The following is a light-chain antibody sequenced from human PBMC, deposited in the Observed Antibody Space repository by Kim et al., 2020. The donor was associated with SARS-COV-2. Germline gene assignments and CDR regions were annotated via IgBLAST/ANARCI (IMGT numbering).Light chain of an antibody. V-gene: IGLV1-44*01. J-gene: IGLJ2*01. CDR3: ATWDDSLNGVV. Sequence: GRRGTNFSTGPSCNIGGNTVNWYRHRPDAAPKLLLHSNDQRPSGVPYRFSGSKSGTSASLATSGLQSEDEAAYYCATWDDSLNGVVFGGGTQLTVL. CDR2: SND. CDR1: SCNIGGNT.